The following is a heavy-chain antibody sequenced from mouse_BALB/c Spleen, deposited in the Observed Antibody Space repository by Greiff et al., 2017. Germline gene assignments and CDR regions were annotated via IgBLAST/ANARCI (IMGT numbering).Heavy chain of an antibody. CDR2: IYPGSGST. Sequence: LQQPGSELVRPGASVKLSCKASGYTFTSYWMHWVKQRHGQGLEWIGNIYPGSGSTNYDEKFKSKGTLTVDTSSSTAYMHLSSLTSEDSAVYYCTRGPIYYAMDYWGQGTSVTVSS. CDR3: TRGPIYYAMDY. V-gene: IGHV1S22*01. J-gene: IGHJ4*01. D-gene: IGHD6-5*01. CDR1: GYTFTSYW.